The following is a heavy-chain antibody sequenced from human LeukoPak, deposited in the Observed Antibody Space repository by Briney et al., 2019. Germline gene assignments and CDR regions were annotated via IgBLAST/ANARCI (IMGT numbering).Heavy chain of an antibody. CDR1: GYTFTGYY. CDR2: INPNSGGT. V-gene: IGHV1-2*02. CDR3: ARAPYRYSGSYGY. Sequence: GASVKVSCKASGYTFTGYYMHWVRQAPGQGLEWMGWINPNSGGTNYAQKFQGRVTMTRDTAISTAYMELSRLRSDDTAVYYCARAPYRYSGSYGYWGQGTLVTVSS. D-gene: IGHD1-26*01. J-gene: IGHJ4*02.